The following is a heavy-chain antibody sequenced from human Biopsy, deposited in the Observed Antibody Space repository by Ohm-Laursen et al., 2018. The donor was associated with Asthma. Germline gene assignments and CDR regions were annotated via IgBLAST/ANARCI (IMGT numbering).Heavy chain of an antibody. D-gene: IGHD5-12*01. Sequence: SVKVSCNASGDSFSNYAISWVRQAPGQGLEWMGGLIPVLGTPDHAQMFEGRVTITADESTSTAYMELSSLSSEDTAVYYCARGYSGSDRIVYYYSGLEVWGQGTLVTVSS. CDR1: GDSFSNYA. J-gene: IGHJ6*02. V-gene: IGHV1-69*13. CDR2: LIPVLGTP. CDR3: ARGYSGSDRIVYYYSGLEV.